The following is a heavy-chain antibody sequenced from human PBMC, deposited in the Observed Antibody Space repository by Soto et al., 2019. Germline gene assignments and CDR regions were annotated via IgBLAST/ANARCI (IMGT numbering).Heavy chain of an antibody. V-gene: IGHV4-34*01. CDR2: INHSGST. CDR1: GGSFSGYY. Sequence: QVQLQQWGAGLLKPSETLSLTCAVYGGSFSGYYWSWIRQPPGKGLEWIGEINHSGSTNYNPSLKSRVTISVDTYKNQFSLKLSSVTAADTAVYYCARGYGDYVNWYFDLWGRGTLVTVSS. D-gene: IGHD4-17*01. CDR3: ARGYGDYVNWYFDL. J-gene: IGHJ2*01.